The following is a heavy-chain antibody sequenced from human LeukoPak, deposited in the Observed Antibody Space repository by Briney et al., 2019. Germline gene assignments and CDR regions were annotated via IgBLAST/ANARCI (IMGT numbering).Heavy chain of an antibody. D-gene: IGHD5-18*01. CDR1: GFAFSSYW. CDR3: ARLSGDTAMAFDY. Sequence: GGSLRLSCAASGFAFSSYWMSWVRQAPGKGLEWVSYISSSGSTIYYADSVKGRFTISRDNAKNSLYLQMNSLRAEDTAVYYCARLSGDTAMAFDYWGQGTLVTVSS. J-gene: IGHJ4*02. V-gene: IGHV3-48*04. CDR2: ISSSGSTI.